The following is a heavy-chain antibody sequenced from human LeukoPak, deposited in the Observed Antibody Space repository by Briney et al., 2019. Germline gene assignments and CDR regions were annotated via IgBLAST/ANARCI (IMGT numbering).Heavy chain of an antibody. CDR3: ARSGKIYFDWLLGY. V-gene: IGHV3-11*04. D-gene: IGHD3-9*01. CDR2: IGRSGTTI. J-gene: IGHJ4*02. Sequence: MSGGSLRLSCAASGFTFSDYYMSWIRQAPGKGLEWVSYIGRSGTTIHYADSVKGRFTSSWDNAKKSLYLQMNSLRAEDTAVYYCARSGKIYFDWLLGYWGQGTLVTVSS. CDR1: GFTFSDYY.